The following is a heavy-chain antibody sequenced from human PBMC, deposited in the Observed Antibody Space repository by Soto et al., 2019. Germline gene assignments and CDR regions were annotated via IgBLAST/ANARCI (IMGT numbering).Heavy chain of an antibody. J-gene: IGHJ5*02. D-gene: IGHD2-2*01. CDR3: AREGRTVVQADTQYKWFDP. Sequence: PGGSLRLSCAASGFTFSSYGMHWVRQAPGKGLEWVAVIWYDGSNKYYADSVKGRFTISRDNSKNTLYLQMNSLRAEDTAVYYCAREGRTVVQADTQYKWFDPWGQGTLVTVSS. CDR1: GFTFSSYG. CDR2: IWYDGSNK. V-gene: IGHV3-33*01.